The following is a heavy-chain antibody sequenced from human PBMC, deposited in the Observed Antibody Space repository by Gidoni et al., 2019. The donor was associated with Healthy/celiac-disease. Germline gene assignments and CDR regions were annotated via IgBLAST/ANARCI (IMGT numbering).Heavy chain of an antibody. D-gene: IGHD6-6*01. J-gene: IGHJ6*02. CDR3: ARYTRTPYSSSANYGIDV. Sequence: VQLQESGPGLVKPSETLSLTCTGSGGSISSYYWSWIRQPAGKGLEWIGRIYTSGSTNYNPSLKSRVTMSVDTSKNQFSLKLSSVTAADTAVYYCARYTRTPYSSSANYGIDVWGQGTTVTVSS. CDR2: IYTSGST. V-gene: IGHV4-4*07. CDR1: GGSISSYY.